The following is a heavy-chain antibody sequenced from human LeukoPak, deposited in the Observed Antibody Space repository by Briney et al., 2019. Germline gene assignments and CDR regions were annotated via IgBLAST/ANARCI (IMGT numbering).Heavy chain of an antibody. J-gene: IGHJ4*02. Sequence: GGSLRLSCAASGFTFDDYGMSWVRQAPGKGLEWVSGINWNGDSTDYADAVKGRFTISRDNAKNSLYLQMNSLRAEDTAGYYCARNSGYDLDYWGQGTLVTVSS. CDR2: INWNGDST. V-gene: IGHV3-20*04. D-gene: IGHD5-12*01. CDR1: GFTFDDYG. CDR3: ARNSGYDLDY.